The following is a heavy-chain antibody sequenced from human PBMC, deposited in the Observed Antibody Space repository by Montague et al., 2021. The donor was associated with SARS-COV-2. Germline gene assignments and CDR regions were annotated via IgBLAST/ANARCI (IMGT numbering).Heavy chain of an antibody. J-gene: IGHJ4*02. CDR1: GVSVTDYY. CDR2: IYYSGST. D-gene: IGHD7-27*01. CDR3: ALGFDY. V-gene: IGHV4-59*02. Sequence: SETLSLTCTVSGVSVTDYYWSWIRQPPGKGLEWIGYIYYSGSTNYNPSLKSRVTISVDTSKNQFSLKLSSVTAADTAVYYCALGFDYWGQGALVTVSS.